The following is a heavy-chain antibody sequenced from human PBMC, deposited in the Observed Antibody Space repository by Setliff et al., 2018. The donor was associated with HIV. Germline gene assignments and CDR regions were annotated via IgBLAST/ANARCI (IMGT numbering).Heavy chain of an antibody. Sequence: VASVKVSCKASGGTFSSYAINWVRQAPGQGLQWMGGIIPMSGTLNFAQKFQGRVTISTDDSTSTAYMELNSLRSEDTAVYYCARGHSHGYGYSGSYGPFDIWGQGTMVTVSS. CDR2: IIPMSGTL. J-gene: IGHJ3*02. V-gene: IGHV1-69*05. CDR1: GGTFSSYA. D-gene: IGHD1-26*01. CDR3: ARGHSHGYGYSGSYGPFDI.